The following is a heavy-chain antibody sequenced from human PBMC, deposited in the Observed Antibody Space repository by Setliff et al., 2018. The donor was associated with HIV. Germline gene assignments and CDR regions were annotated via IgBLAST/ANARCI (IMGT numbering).Heavy chain of an antibody. D-gene: IGHD5-18*01. CDR2: ISATGST. CDR1: GGSIHGFY. J-gene: IGHJ4*02. V-gene: IGHV4-4*07. CDR3: ATDTAFLQEGTEF. Sequence: SETLSLTCTVSGGSIHGFYWTWIRQPAGKGLEWIGHISATGSTNYNPSLKSRVTMSLDTSKNQFSLKLTSVTAADTAIYYCATDTAFLQEGTEFWGQGALVTVSS.